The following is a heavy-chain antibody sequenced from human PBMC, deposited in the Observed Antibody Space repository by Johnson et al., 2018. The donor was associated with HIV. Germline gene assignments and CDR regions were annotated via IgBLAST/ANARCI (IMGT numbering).Heavy chain of an antibody. CDR1: GFTFSSYD. J-gene: IGHJ3*02. Sequence: VQLVESGGGLVQPGGSLRLSCAASGFTFSSYDMHWVRQATGKGLEWVSAIGTAGDTYYPGSVKGRFTISRENAKNSLYLQMNSLRPDDTAVYYWARDGRDLVTRGGFDIWGPGTVVTVSS. D-gene: IGHD5-18*01. CDR2: IGTAGDT. V-gene: IGHV3-13*01. CDR3: ARDGRDLVTRGGFDI.